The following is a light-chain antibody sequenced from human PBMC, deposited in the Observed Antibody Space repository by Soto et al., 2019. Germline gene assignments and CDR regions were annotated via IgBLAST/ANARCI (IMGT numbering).Light chain of an antibody. CDR3: QQYGNSPRT. CDR1: QSVSSSD. J-gene: IGKJ5*01. V-gene: IGKV3-20*01. CDR2: GAS. Sequence: EIVLSQSPGTLSLSPGERATLSCRAGQSVSSSDLAWCQQKPGQSPRLLIYGASSRATGIPDRFSGSGSGTDFTLTISRREPEDFAVYFCQQYGNSPRTFGQGTRLE.